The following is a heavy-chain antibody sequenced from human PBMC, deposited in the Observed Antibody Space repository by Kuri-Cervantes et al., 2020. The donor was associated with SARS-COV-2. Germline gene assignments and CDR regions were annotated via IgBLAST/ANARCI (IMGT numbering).Heavy chain of an antibody. J-gene: IGHJ6*03. CDR1: GGSISSSGYY. CDR3: ARDRRDSSGYYYGGLDYYYYMDV. CDR2: VYDSGST. Sequence: GSLRLSCTVSGGSISSSGYYWGWIRQPPGKGLEWIGSVYDSGSTYYNPSLKSRVTISVDTSKNQFSLKLSSVTAADTAVYYCARDRRDSSGYYYGGLDYYYYMDVWGKGTTVTVSS. D-gene: IGHD3-22*01. V-gene: IGHV4-39*07.